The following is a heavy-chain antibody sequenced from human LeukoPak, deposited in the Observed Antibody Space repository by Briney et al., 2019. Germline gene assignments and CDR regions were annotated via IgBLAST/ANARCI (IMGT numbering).Heavy chain of an antibody. Sequence: GGSLRLSCAASGFTFDDYGMSWVRQAPGKGLEWVSSVSSSSSYIYYADSVKGRFTISRDNAKNSLYLQMNSLRAEDTAVYYCASDRSDCSSTSCYTGVLDYWGQGTLVTVSS. CDR3: ASDRSDCSSTSCYTGVLDY. CDR2: VSSSSSYI. D-gene: IGHD2-2*02. CDR1: GFTFDDYG. J-gene: IGHJ4*02. V-gene: IGHV3-21*01.